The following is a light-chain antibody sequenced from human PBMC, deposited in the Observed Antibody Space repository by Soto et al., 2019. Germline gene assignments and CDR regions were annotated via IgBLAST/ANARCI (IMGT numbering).Light chain of an antibody. V-gene: IGLV2-11*01. J-gene: IGLJ2*01. Sequence: QYALTQPRSVSGSPGQSVTISCTGTSNDVGGYNFVSWYQQHPGKVPKLFIYDVSRRPSGVPDRFSGSKSGNTASLTISGLQAEDEADYYCSSYAGSYTLVFGGGTQLTVL. CDR1: SNDVGGYNF. CDR3: SSYAGSYTLV. CDR2: DVS.